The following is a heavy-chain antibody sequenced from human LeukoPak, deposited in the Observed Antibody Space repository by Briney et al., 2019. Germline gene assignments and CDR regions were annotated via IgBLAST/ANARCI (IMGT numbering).Heavy chain of an antibody. J-gene: IGHJ6*04. CDR3: ARDLSRRGMDV. CDR2: ISSSSSYI. Sequence: GGSPRLSCAASGFTFSSYSMNWVRQAPGKGLEWVSSISSSSSYIYYADSVKGRFTISRDNAKNSLYLQMNSLRAEDTAVYYCARDLSRRGMDVWGKGTTVTVSS. V-gene: IGHV3-21*01. CDR1: GFTFSSYS.